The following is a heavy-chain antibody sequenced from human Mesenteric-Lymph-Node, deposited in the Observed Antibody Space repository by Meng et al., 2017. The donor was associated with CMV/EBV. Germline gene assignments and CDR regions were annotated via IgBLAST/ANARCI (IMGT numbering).Heavy chain of an antibody. Sequence: SETLSLTCTVSGGSIRSSSYYWGWIRQPPGKGLEWIGNIYYSGSTYYNPSLKSRVTISVDTSKNQFSLKLSSVTAADTAVYYCARHGGNPDWFDPWGQGTLVTVSS. D-gene: IGHD4-23*01. CDR3: ARHGGNPDWFDP. CDR1: GGSIRSSSYY. CDR2: IYYSGST. J-gene: IGHJ5*02. V-gene: IGHV4-39*01.